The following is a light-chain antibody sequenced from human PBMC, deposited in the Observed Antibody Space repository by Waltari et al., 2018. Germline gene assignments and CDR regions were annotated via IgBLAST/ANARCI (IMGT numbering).Light chain of an antibody. Sequence: QSVLTQPPSVSGAPGKTVTIPCTGSSSNIGAGYDVDWYQQLPGTAPNLLIYDNINRPSGIPDRFSGSTSDTSASLAITGLQAEDEADYYCQSYDRTLSAWVFGGGTKLTVL. V-gene: IGLV1-40*01. CDR3: QSYDRTLSAWV. CDR2: DNI. J-gene: IGLJ2*01. CDR1: SSNIGAGYD.